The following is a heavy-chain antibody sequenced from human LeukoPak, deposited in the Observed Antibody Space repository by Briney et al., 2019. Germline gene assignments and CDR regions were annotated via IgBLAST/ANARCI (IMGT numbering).Heavy chain of an antibody. Sequence: ASVKVSCKASGYTFTGYYMHWVRRAPGQGLEWMGWINPNSGGTNYAQKFQGRVTMTRDTSISTAYMELSRLRSDDTAVYYCAREYRGVKGPYYYYYMDVWGKGTTVTISS. CDR2: INPNSGGT. J-gene: IGHJ6*03. CDR1: GYTFTGYY. CDR3: AREYRGVKGPYYYYYMDV. V-gene: IGHV1-2*02. D-gene: IGHD3-10*01.